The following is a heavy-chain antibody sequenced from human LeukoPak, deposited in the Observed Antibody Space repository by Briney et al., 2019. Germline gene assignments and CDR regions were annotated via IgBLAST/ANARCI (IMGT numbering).Heavy chain of an antibody. D-gene: IGHD4-23*01. CDR1: GFTFNNFA. CDR3: AKDGIRWRLDAFDI. V-gene: IGHV3-23*01. J-gene: IGHJ3*02. Sequence: GGSLRLSCVASGFTFNNFAMSWVRQAPGKGLEWVSTLSGSGRGTNYADSVKGRFIISRDNSKKTLSLQMSSLRAEDTAAYYCAKDGIRWRLDAFDIWGQGTMVTVSS. CDR2: LSGSGRGT.